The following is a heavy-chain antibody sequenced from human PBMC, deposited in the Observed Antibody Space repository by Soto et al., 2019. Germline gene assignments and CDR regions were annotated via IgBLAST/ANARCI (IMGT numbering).Heavy chain of an antibody. V-gene: IGHV3-66*01. CDR1: GFTVSSSY. CDR2: IYSGGST. D-gene: IGHD5-18*01. CDR3: ARGLRSYGYFDY. J-gene: IGHJ4*02. Sequence: EVQLVESGGGLVQPGGSLRLSCVVSGFTVSSSYMSWVRQAPGKGLEWVSVIYSGGSTYYADSVKGRFTISRDNSKNTLYLQMNSLRVEDTAVYYCARGLRSYGYFDYWGQGTLVTVSS.